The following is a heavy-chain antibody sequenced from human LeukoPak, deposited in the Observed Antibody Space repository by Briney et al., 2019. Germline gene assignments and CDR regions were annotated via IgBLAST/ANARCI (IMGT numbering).Heavy chain of an antibody. CDR1: GFTFSSYW. D-gene: IGHD5-12*01. Sequence: GGSLRLSCAASGFTFSSYWMHWVRQAPGKGLVWVSRINSDGSSTYYADSVRGRFTISRDNSKNTLYLQMNSLRAEDTAVYYCAKGFGYSGYETLDYWGQGTLVTVSS. CDR3: AKGFGYSGYETLDY. V-gene: IGHV3-74*01. CDR2: INSDGSST. J-gene: IGHJ4*02.